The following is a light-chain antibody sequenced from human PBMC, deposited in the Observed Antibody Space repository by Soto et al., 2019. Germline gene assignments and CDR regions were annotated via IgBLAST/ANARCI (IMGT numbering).Light chain of an antibody. CDR2: DAS. CDR1: QSVSSY. CDR3: QQRSNWPPFT. J-gene: IGKJ3*01. V-gene: IGKV3-11*01. Sequence: VMTQSPATLSLSPGERATLPCRASQSVSSYLAWYQQKPGQAPRLLIYDASNRATGIPARFSGSGSGTDFTLTISSLEPEDFAVYYCQQRSNWPPFTFGPGTKVDIK.